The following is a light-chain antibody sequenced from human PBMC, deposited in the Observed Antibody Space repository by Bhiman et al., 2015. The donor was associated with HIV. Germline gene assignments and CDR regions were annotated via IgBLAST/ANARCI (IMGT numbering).Light chain of an antibody. V-gene: IGLV2-8*01. CDR2: EVN. Sequence: QSALTQPPSASGSPGQSVTISCTGTSSDVGGYNYVSWYQQHPGKAPKFMIYEVNKWPSGVPDRFSGSKSGNTASLTVSGLQAEDEADYYCSSYTSSSTLYVFGSGTKVTVL. CDR1: SSDVGGYNY. J-gene: IGLJ1*01. CDR3: SSYTSSSTLYV.